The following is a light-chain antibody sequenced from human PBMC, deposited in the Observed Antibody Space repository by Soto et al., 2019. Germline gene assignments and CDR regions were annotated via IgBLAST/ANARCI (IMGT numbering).Light chain of an antibody. CDR1: SSDIGSYDH. V-gene: IGLV2-14*03. CDR3: ISYTDRQSYL. J-gene: IGLJ1*01. CDR2: AVS. Sequence: QSALTQPASVSGSPGQSITISRSGTSSDIGSYDHVAWYLQFPGKSPKLIIYAVSDRPSGVSDRFSGSKSGISASLTISGLQTEDEADYYCISYTDRQSYLFGTGTKVTVL.